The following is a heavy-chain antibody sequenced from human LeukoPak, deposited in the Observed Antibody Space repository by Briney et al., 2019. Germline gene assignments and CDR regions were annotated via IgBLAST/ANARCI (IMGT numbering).Heavy chain of an antibody. Sequence: GGSLRLSCAASGFTFSSYWMSWVRQAPGKGLEWVSVKGRFTISRDNAKNSLYLQMNSLRAEDTAVYYCARPYDSSGPFDYWGQGTLVTVSS. CDR1: GFTFSSYW. J-gene: IGHJ4*02. V-gene: IGHV3-7*01. CDR3: ARPYDSSGPFDY. D-gene: IGHD3-22*01.